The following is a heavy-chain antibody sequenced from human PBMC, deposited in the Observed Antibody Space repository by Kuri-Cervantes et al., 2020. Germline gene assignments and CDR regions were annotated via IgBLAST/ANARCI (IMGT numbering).Heavy chain of an antibody. D-gene: IGHD5-24*01. CDR1: GGTFSSYA. CDR2: IIPIFGTA. J-gene: IGHJ4*02. CDR3: ARGGVRDGYIQKGDYFDY. V-gene: IGHV1-69*13. Sequence: SVKVSCKASGGTFSSYAISWVRQAPGQGLEWMGGIIPIFGTANYAQKFQGRATITADESTSTAYMDLSSLRSEDTAIYYCARGGVRDGYIQKGDYFDYWGQGTLVTVSS.